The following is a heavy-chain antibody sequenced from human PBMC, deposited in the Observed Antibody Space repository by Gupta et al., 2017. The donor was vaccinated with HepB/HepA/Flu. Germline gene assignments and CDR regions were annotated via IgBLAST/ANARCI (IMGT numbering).Heavy chain of an antibody. CDR3: AKGSQWVIDF. Sequence: EVQLVESGGGVVQPGGSLRLSCAASGFTFNNFAMHWVRQAPGKGLEWVSLISGDGSHTYYVDSMKGRFTISRDNSKNSLFLQMNSLRPEDTALYYCAKGSQWVIDFWGQGTLVTVSS. CDR1: GFTFNNFA. J-gene: IGHJ4*02. D-gene: IGHD1-26*01. CDR2: ISGDGSHT. V-gene: IGHV3-43*02.